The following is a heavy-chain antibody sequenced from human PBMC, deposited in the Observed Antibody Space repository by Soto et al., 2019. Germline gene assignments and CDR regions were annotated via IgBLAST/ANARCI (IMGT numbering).Heavy chain of an antibody. D-gene: IGHD6-13*01. J-gene: IGHJ4*02. CDR3: ATSTSSSWQNDY. V-gene: IGHV1-69*01. CDR1: GGTFNTFA. CDR2: IIPIFETA. Sequence: QVQLEQSGAEVKKPGSSVKVSCNASGGTFNTFAISWVRQAPGQGLEWIGGIIPIFETANYAQRLQDRLTITADESTRTAYMELSRLTSDDTAIYFCATSTSSSWQNDYWGLGTLVVVSS.